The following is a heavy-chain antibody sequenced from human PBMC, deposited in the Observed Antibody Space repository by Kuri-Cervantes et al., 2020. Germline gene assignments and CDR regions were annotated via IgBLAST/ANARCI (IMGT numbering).Heavy chain of an antibody. V-gene: IGHV3-9*01. CDR3: ARRTVAGHFDY. Sequence: SLKISCAASGFTFDDYAMHWVRQAPGKGLEWVSGISWNSGSIGYADSVKGRFTISRDNAKNSLYLQMNSLRAEDTAVYYCARRTVAGHFDYWGQGTLVTVSS. D-gene: IGHD6-19*01. CDR2: ISWNSGSI. CDR1: GFTFDDYA. J-gene: IGHJ4*02.